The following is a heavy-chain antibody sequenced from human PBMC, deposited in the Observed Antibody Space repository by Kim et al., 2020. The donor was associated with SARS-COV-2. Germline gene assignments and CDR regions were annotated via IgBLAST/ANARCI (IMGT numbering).Heavy chain of an antibody. CDR1: GYTLTELS. CDR2: FDPEDGET. J-gene: IGHJ6*02. V-gene: IGHV1-24*01. CDR3: ATERSIAARPRYYYYGMDV. D-gene: IGHD6-6*01. Sequence: ASVKVSCKVSGYTLTELSMHWVRQAPGKGLEWMGGFDPEDGETIYAQKFQGRVTMTEDTSTDSAYMELSSLRSEDTAVYYCATERSIAARPRYYYYGMDVWGQGTTVTVSS.